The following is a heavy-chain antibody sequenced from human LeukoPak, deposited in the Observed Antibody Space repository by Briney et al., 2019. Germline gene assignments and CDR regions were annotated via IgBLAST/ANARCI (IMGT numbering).Heavy chain of an antibody. Sequence: SETPSLTCAVYGGSFSGYYWSWIRQPPGKGLEWIGEINHSGSTYYNPSLKSRVTISVDTSKNQFSLKLSSVTAADTAVYYCARAYSSGWSTTFYYYYMDVWGKGTTVTVSS. CDR1: GGSFSGYY. CDR2: INHSGST. D-gene: IGHD6-19*01. CDR3: ARAYSSGWSTTFYYYYMDV. V-gene: IGHV4-34*01. J-gene: IGHJ6*03.